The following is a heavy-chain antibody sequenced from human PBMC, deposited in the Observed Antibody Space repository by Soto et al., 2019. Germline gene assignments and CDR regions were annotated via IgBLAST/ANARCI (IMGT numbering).Heavy chain of an antibody. CDR3: AHSSGGYWDFDY. Sequence: QITLKESGPTLVKPTQTLTLTCTFSGFSLSTSGVGVGWIRQPPGKALEWLALIYWNDDKRYSPSLKSRLTLTKDTSKNQVVLTVTNMDPVDTATYYCAHSSGGYWDFDYWGQGTLLTVSS. CDR2: IYWNDDK. D-gene: IGHD5-18*01. CDR1: GFSLSTSGVG. J-gene: IGHJ4*02. V-gene: IGHV2-5*01.